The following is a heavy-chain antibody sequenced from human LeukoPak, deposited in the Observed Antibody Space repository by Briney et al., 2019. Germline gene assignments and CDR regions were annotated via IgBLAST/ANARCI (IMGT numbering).Heavy chain of an antibody. CDR1: VFTFRSYP. J-gene: IGHJ6*02. Sequence: PGGSLRLSCLASVFTFRSYPMSCVRQAPGKGLEWVSAISRSGGSTYSADSVKGRFTISRDTSKNTLYLQMNSLRAEDTAVYYCAAAYFGVDQYYYGMDVWGQGTTVTVSS. D-gene: IGHD3-3*01. CDR3: AAAYFGVDQYYYGMDV. V-gene: IGHV3-23*01. CDR2: ISRSGGST.